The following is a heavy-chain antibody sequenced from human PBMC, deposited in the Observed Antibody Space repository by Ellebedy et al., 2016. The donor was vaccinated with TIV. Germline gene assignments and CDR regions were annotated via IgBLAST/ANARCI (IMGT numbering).Heavy chain of an antibody. CDR2: INSDGSST. J-gene: IGHJ4*02. D-gene: IGHD3-10*01. CDR3: ARAGRPLDY. CDR1: GFAVSGHY. Sequence: GESLKISCAVSGFAVSGHYMTWVRQAPGKGLVWVSRINSDGSSTIYADSVKGRFTVSRDNAENSLYLQMNSLRADDSAVYYCARAGRPLDYWGQGTLVTVSS. V-gene: IGHV3-74*01.